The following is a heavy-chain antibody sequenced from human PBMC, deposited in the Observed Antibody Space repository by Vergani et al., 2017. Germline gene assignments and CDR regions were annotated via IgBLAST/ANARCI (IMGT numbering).Heavy chain of an antibody. CDR1: GFTFSNAW. Sequence: EVQLVESGGGLVQPGGSLRLSCAASGFTFSNAWMSWVRQAPGKGLEWVGRIKSKTDGGTTDYAAPVKGRFTISRDNAKNSLYLQMNSLRAEDTAVYYCARDSGSFIGVTGYYYGMDVWGQGTTVTVSS. J-gene: IGHJ6*02. V-gene: IGHV3-15*01. CDR2: IKSKTDGGTT. D-gene: IGHD1-26*01. CDR3: ARDSGSFIGVTGYYYGMDV.